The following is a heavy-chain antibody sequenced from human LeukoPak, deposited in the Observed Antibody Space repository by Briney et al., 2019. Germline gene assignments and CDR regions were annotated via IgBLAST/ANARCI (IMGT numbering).Heavy chain of an antibody. CDR2: IDPSDSYT. D-gene: IGHD6-13*01. Sequence: GESLKISCKGSGYSFTSYWISWVRQMPGKGLEWMGRIDPSDSYTNYSPSFEGHVTISTDKSISTAYLQWSSLKASDIATYYCARHYGAAGDFDYWGQGTLVTVSS. V-gene: IGHV5-10-1*01. CDR1: GYSFTSYW. CDR3: ARHYGAAGDFDY. J-gene: IGHJ4*02.